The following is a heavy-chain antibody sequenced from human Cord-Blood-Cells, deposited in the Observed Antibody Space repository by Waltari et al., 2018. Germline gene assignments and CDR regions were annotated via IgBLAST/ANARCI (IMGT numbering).Heavy chain of an antibody. J-gene: IGHJ6*02. CDR3: ATIASSIAAPTYYYYYGMDV. CDR2: INQSGST. Sequence: QVQLQQWGAGLLKPSETLSLTCAVYGGSFSGYYWSWIRQPPGKGLEWIGEINQSGSTNYNPSLKSRVTISVDTSKNQFSLKLSSVTAADTAVYYCATIASSIAAPTYYYYYGMDVWGQGTTVTVSS. D-gene: IGHD6-6*01. V-gene: IGHV4-34*01. CDR1: GGSFSGYY.